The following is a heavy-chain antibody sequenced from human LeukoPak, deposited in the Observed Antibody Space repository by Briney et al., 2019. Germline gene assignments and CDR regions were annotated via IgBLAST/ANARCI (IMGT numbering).Heavy chain of an antibody. V-gene: IGHV4-59*08. CDR2: IYYSGST. CDR1: GGSITSYY. CDR3: ARHGYFDSSGYYPLDY. D-gene: IGHD3-22*01. J-gene: IGHJ4*02. Sequence: SEPLSLTCTVSGGSITSYYWSWIRQPPGKGLEWIGYIYYSGSTNYNPSLKSRVTISVDTSKNQFSLKLSSVTAADTAVYYCARHGYFDSSGYYPLDYWGQGTLVTVSS.